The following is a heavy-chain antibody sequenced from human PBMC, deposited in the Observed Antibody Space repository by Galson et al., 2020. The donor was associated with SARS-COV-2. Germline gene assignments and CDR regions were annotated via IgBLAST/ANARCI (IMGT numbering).Heavy chain of an antibody. V-gene: IGHV4-38-2*02. D-gene: IGHD3-3*01. CDR1: GYPISSNYY. Sequence: SETLSLTCTVSGYPISSNYYWGWIRQPPGKGLQWIGTLYHSGTTYYNPSLKSRVSTSVDASKNQFSLKLTSVSAADTAVYYCARATYFDFWRHPPTHFDYWCQGILVTVSS. CDR3: ARATYFDFWRHPPTHFDY. CDR2: LYHSGTT. J-gene: IGHJ4*02.